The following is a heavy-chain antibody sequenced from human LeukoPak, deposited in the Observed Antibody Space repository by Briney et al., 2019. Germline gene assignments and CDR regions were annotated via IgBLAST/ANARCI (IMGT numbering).Heavy chain of an antibody. Sequence: GGTLRLSCAASGVTFSSYWMGWVRQAPGQELGRVVNIKYDGTETFYVDPVMGRFTISRDNAKNTLFLQMNSLRAEDTAVYYCARVVSWGWFDPWGQGTLVTVSS. CDR2: IKYDGTET. CDR1: GVTFSSYW. V-gene: IGHV3-7*01. CDR3: ARVVSWGWFDP. D-gene: IGHD7-27*01. J-gene: IGHJ5*02.